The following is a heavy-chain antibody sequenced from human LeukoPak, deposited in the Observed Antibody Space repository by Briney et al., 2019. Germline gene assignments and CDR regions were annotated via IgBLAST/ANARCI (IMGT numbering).Heavy chain of an antibody. Sequence: VASVKVSCKASGGTFSSYAISWVRQAPGQGLEWMGGIIPILGIANYAQKFQGRVTITADKSTSTAYMELSSLRSEDTAVYYCARGRDKRGAFDIWGQGTMVTVSS. CDR2: IIPILGIA. CDR3: ARGRDKRGAFDI. CDR1: GGTFSSYA. D-gene: IGHD3-10*01. J-gene: IGHJ3*02. V-gene: IGHV1-69*10.